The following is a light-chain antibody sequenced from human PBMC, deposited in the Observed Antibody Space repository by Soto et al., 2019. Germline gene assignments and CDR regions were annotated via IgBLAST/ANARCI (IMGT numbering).Light chain of an antibody. CDR1: QSVSSN. J-gene: IGKJ4*01. Sequence: VFTQSPPTLSVTPGEKATLSCRASQSVSSNLAWYQQKPGQAPRLLIYGASTRATGIPARFSGSGSGTEFTLTITSLQSEDFAVYYCQQYNNWPLTFGGGTNVDIK. CDR3: QQYNNWPLT. V-gene: IGKV3-15*01. CDR2: GAS.